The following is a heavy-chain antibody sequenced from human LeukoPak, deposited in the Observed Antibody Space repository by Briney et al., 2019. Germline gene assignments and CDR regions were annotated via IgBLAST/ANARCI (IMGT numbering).Heavy chain of an antibody. CDR1: GGSISSGDYY. CDR3: ASSPERYSYGRELYYFDY. J-gene: IGHJ4*02. Sequence: SQTLSLTCTVSGGSISSGDYYWSWIRQPPGKGLEWIGEINHSGSTNYNPSLKSRVTISVDTSKNQFSLKLSSVTAADTAVYYCASSPERYSYGRELYYFDYWGQGTLVTVSS. V-gene: IGHV4-30-4*01. D-gene: IGHD5-18*01. CDR2: INHSGST.